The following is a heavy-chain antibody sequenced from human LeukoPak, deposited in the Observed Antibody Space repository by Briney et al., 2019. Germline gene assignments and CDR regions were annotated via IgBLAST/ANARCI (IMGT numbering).Heavy chain of an antibody. CDR1: GYTFTSYG. D-gene: IGHD1-26*01. CDR3: ARDGLVGATTRNIDY. Sequence: ASVKVSCKASGYTFTSYGISWVRQAPGQGLEWVGWISAYNGNTNYAQKLQGRVTMTTDTSTSTAYMELRSLRSDDTAVYYCARDGLVGATTRNIDYWGQGTLVTVSS. CDR2: ISAYNGNT. V-gene: IGHV1-18*01. J-gene: IGHJ4*02.